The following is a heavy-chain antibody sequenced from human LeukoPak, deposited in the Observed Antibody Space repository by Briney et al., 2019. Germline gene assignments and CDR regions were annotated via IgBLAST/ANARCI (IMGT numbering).Heavy chain of an antibody. V-gene: IGHV1-46*01. D-gene: IGHD5-18*01. CDR3: GRGGWIQLWPGDY. CDR1: GYTFINYY. J-gene: IGHJ4*02. CDR2: INPSGGST. Sequence: GASVKVSCKASGYTFINYYMHWVRLAPGQGLEWMGIINPSGGSTTYAQKFQGRVTMTRDTSTSTVYMELSSLRSEDTAVYYCGRGGWIQLWPGDYWGQGTLVTVSS.